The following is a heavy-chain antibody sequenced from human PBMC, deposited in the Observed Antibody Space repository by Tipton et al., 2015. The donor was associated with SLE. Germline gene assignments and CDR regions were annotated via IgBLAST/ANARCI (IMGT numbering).Heavy chain of an antibody. D-gene: IGHD6-25*01. CDR3: ARYGGAAAAGFDY. J-gene: IGHJ4*02. Sequence: TLSLTCTVSGDSITDSGYSWNWVRQHPGAGLEWIGYIHHSGSTSYNPSLKSRVTISSDTSKNHFSLRLTSVTAADTAVYYCARYGGAAAAGFDYWGQGTLVTVTS. CDR1: GDSITDSGYS. CDR2: IHHSGST. V-gene: IGHV4-30-2*01.